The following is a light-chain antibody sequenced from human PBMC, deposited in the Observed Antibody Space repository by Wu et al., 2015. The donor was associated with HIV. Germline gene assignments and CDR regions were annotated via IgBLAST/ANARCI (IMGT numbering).Light chain of an antibody. CDR3: QQYGRSPLWT. CDR1: QSVSSSY. Sequence: EIVLTQSPGTLSLSPGERVTLSCRASQSVSSSYLAWYQQKPGQAPRLLTYGASSRATGIPDRFSGSGSGTDFTLTIGRLEPEDFAVYYCQQYGRSPLWTFGQGTKVEIK. CDR2: GAS. J-gene: IGKJ1*01. V-gene: IGKV3-20*01.